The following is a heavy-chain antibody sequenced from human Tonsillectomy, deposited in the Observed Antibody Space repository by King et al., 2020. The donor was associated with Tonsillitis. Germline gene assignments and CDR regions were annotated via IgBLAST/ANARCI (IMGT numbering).Heavy chain of an antibody. CDR1: GFNFMTYW. CDR2: IKQDGSEK. D-gene: IGHD5-18*01. Sequence: EVQLVESGGGLVQPGGSLRLSCAASGFNFMTYWMSWVRQAPGKGLEWVANIKQDGSEKNHGDSVKGRFTISRDNAKTSVYLQMNSLRAEDTAIYYCAREVKSLFTVMAYMDVWGKGTTVTVSS. V-gene: IGHV3-7*03. J-gene: IGHJ6*03. CDR3: AREVKSLFTVMAYMDV.